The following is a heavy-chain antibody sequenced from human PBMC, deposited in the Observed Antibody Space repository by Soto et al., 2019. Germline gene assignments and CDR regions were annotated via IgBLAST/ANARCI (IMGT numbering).Heavy chain of an antibody. V-gene: IGHV4-59*08. CDR1: GGSISRYY. CDR2: IYYSGST. CDR3: ARHERKFGVDY. D-gene: IGHD3-10*01. Sequence: PSETLSLTWPVCGGSISRYYWSWFRQPPGKGLEWIGYIYYSGSTNYNPSLKSRVTISVDTSKNQFSLKLSSVTAADTAVYYCARHERKFGVDYWGQGTLVTVSS. J-gene: IGHJ4*02.